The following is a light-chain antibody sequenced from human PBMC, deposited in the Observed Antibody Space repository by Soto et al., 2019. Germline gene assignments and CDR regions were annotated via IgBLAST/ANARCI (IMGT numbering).Light chain of an antibody. Sequence: IQVTKWPSSLSASIGDTVTISSRASQGIATGLAWYQQKPGAPPKLLIYDASTLERGIPSRFSGRGSGTHFILTINNLQPEDFATYYCQQYNSYWTFGQGTKVDI. CDR3: QQYNSYWT. CDR2: DAS. V-gene: IGKV1-13*02. J-gene: IGKJ1*01. CDR1: QGIATG.